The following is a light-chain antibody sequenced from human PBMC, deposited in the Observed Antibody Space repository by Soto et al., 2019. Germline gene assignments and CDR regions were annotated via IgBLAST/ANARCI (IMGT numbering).Light chain of an antibody. J-gene: IGKJ1*01. CDR1: QSVSSY. Sequence: EIVSTQSPATLSLSPGERATLSCRASQSVSSYLAWYQQKPGQAPRLLIYDASNRATGIPARFSGSGSGTDFTLTISSLEPEDFAVYYCQQRSNWPPRGTFGQGTKVDIK. V-gene: IGKV3-11*01. CDR2: DAS. CDR3: QQRSNWPPRGT.